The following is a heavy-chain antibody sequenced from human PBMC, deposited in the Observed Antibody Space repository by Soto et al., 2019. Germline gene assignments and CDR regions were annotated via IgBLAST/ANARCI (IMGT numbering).Heavy chain of an antibody. CDR1: GFTFSSYA. J-gene: IGHJ3*02. CDR2: ISSNGGST. CDR3: VKESPYYYDSSGSHPNAFDI. D-gene: IGHD3-22*01. Sequence: PGGSLRLSCSASGFTFSSYAMHWVRQAPGEGLEYVSAISSNGGSTYYADSVKGRFTISRDNSKNTLYLQMSSLRAEDTAVYYCVKESPYYYDSSGSHPNAFDIWGQGTMVTVSS. V-gene: IGHV3-64D*06.